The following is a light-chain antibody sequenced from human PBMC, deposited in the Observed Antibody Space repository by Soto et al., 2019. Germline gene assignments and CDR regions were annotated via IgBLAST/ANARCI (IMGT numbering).Light chain of an antibody. CDR2: DAS. J-gene: IGKJ4*01. CDR1: QDIRNY. V-gene: IGKV1-33*01. Sequence: EIPMTQSPSSLSASVGDRVTITCQASQDIRNYLNWYQQKPGKAPELLIFDASNLEPGVSSRFRGSGSGTDFSFTISGLQPEDFATYYCQQYRDLISFGGGTKVEVK. CDR3: QQYRDLIS.